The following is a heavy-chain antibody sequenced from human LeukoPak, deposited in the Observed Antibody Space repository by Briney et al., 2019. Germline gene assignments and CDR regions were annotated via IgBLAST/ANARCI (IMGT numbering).Heavy chain of an antibody. CDR1: GFTLSNYG. D-gene: IGHD3-10*01. Sequence: GSLRLSCAVSGFTLSNYGMSWVRQAPGKGLEWVAGLSGSGGGTNYADSVQGRFTISRDNPKNTLYLQMNSLRAEDTAVYFCAKRGVVIRVFLVGFHKEAYYFDSWGQGALVTVSS. V-gene: IGHV3-23*01. CDR3: AKRGVVIRVFLVGFHKEAYYFDS. J-gene: IGHJ4*02. CDR2: LSGSGGGT.